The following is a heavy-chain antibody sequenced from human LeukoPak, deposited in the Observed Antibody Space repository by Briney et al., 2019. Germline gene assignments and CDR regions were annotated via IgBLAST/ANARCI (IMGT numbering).Heavy chain of an antibody. CDR3: VKEISGYYEY. CDR1: GFTFSSYS. J-gene: IGHJ4*02. Sequence: GGSLRLSCSVSGFTFSSYSMYWVRQAPGKGLEYVSAISFNGGSTYYADSVKGRFTISRDNSKNTLYLQMTSLTAEDTAVYYCVKEISGYYEYWGQGTLVTVSS. CDR2: ISFNGGST. V-gene: IGHV3-64D*06. D-gene: IGHD3-22*01.